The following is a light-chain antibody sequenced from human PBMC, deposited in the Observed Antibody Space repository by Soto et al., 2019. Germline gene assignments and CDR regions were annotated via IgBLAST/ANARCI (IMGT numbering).Light chain of an antibody. CDR1: SSDVGGYND. V-gene: IGLV2-14*03. Sequence: QSVLTQPASVSGAPGQTITISCTGTSSDVGGYNDVSWYQHLPGKAPKLMIYDDSNRPSGVSNRFSGSKSGTTASLSISGLQAEDEADYYCRSYTSSRSHLVFGGGTKLTVL. J-gene: IGLJ2*01. CDR3: RSYTSSRSHLV. CDR2: DDS.